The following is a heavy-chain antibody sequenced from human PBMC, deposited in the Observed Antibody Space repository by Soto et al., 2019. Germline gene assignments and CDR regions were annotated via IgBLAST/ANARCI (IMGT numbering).Heavy chain of an antibody. CDR3: VRGGAPAQVRYYCYGMDV. CDR2: ISSSGSTI. D-gene: IGHD3-10*01. J-gene: IGHJ6*02. V-gene: IGHV3-48*03. Sequence: PGGSLRLSCAASGFTFSSYEMNWVRQAPGKGLEWVSYISSSGSTIYYADSVKGRFTISRDNAKNSLYLQMNSLRAEDKAVYYCVRGGAPAQVRYYCYGMDVWGQGNTVTVSS. CDR1: GFTFSSYE.